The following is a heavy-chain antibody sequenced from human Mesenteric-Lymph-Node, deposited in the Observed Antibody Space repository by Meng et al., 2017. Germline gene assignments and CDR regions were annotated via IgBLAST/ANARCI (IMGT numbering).Heavy chain of an antibody. CDR1: GFTFDDYG. J-gene: IGHJ4*02. CDR3: ARSGGGFAMATH. D-gene: IGHD3-16*01. CDR2: INWNGGST. Sequence: GESLKISCAASGFTFDDYGMSWVRQAPGKGLEWVSGINWNGGSTGYADSVKGRFTISRDNAKNSLYLQMNSLRAEDTALYYCARSGGGFAMATHWGQGTPVTVSS. V-gene: IGHV3-20*04.